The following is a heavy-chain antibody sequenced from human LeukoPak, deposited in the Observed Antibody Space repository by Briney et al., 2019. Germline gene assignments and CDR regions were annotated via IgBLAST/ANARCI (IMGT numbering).Heavy chain of an antibody. V-gene: IGHV3-64*01. J-gene: IGHJ4*02. Sequence: GGSVRLSRAACGFTFTRKSLQWARQAPGKGREYLSSSSTNGGSTYYANSAKGRFTISRENSKNTLFLQLGSLRAEDMAVYYCAVAYGGYDWEGGFDYWGQGTLVTVSS. CDR2: SSTNGGST. D-gene: IGHD5-12*01. CDR1: GFTFTRKS. CDR3: AVAYGGYDWEGGFDY.